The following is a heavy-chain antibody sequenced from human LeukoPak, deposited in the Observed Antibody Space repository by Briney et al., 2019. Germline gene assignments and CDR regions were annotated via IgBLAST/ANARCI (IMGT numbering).Heavy chain of an antibody. V-gene: IGHV1-18*01. CDR3: ARLLQGWELNYYYSYMDV. Sequence: GASVKVSCKASGYTFTNLGISWVRQAPGQGLEWMGWISAYNGNTNYAQKLQGRVTMTTDTSTTTAYMELRSLRSGDTAVYYCARLLQGWELNYYYSYMDVWGKGTTVTISS. CDR1: GYTFTNLG. J-gene: IGHJ6*03. CDR2: ISAYNGNT. D-gene: IGHD4-23*01.